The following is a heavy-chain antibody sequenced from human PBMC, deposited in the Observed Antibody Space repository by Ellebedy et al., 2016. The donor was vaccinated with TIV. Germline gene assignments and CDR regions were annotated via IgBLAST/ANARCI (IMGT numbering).Heavy chain of an antibody. CDR1: GGSISSGR. Sequence: GGSLRLSXSVSGGSISSGRFYWNWIRQPAGKGLEWVSVFGGRSTTTYYADSVKGRFTISRDNSKNTLFLQMNSLRGDDTARYYCAKISPTHRGAFDIWGQGTMVTVSS. CDR3: AKISPTHRGAFDI. D-gene: IGHD3-3*02. CDR2: FGGRSTTT. J-gene: IGHJ3*02. V-gene: IGHV3-23*01.